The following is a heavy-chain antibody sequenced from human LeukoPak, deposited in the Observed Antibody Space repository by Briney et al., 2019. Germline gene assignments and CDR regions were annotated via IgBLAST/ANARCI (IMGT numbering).Heavy chain of an antibody. V-gene: IGHV3-30*18. D-gene: IGHD2-2*01. CDR3: AKDMPPLRPSRWYYFDY. CDR1: GFTFSSYG. CDR2: ISYDGTNK. J-gene: IGHJ4*02. Sequence: GGSLRLSCAASGFTFSSYGMHWVRQAPGKGLEWVAVISYDGTNKYYADSVRGRFTISRDNAKDTLFLQMNSLRGEDTAVYYCAKDMPPLRPSRWYYFDYWGQGTLVTVSS.